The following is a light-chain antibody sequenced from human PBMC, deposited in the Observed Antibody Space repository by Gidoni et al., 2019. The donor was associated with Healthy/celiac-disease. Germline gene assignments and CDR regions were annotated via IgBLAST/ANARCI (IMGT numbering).Light chain of an antibody. Sequence: IQLTHSPSFLSAPVGDRVTITCRDSQGISSYVAWYQQKPGKAPKLLIYAASSLQGGVPSRFSGSGSGTEFTLTISSLQPEDFATYSCQQLSSSPLTFGPGTKVDIK. CDR3: QQLSSSPLT. CDR1: QGISSY. J-gene: IGKJ3*01. CDR2: AAS. V-gene: IGKV1-9*01.